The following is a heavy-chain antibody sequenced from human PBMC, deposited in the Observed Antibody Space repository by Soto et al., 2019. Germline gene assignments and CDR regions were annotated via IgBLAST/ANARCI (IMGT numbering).Heavy chain of an antibody. V-gene: IGHV4-30-4*08. CDR1: GGSFSGYY. Sequence: SETLSLTCGVDGGSFSGYYWSWIRQPPGKGLEWIGYIYYSGSTYYNPSLKSRVTISVDTSKNQFSLKLSSVTAADTAVYYCAREKRAVAGTIYYYYGMDVWGQGTTVTVSS. J-gene: IGHJ6*02. CDR2: IYYSGST. D-gene: IGHD6-19*01. CDR3: AREKRAVAGTIYYYYGMDV.